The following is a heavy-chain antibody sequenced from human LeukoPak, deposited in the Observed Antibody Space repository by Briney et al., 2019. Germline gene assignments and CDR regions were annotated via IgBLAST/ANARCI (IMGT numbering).Heavy chain of an antibody. Sequence: ASVTVSCMASGGTFSSYAISWVRQAPRQGLEWMGGIIPIFGTATYAQKFQGRVTITADESTSTAYMELSSLRAEDTAVYYCARAPNEGAFDIWGQGTMVTVSS. CDR2: IIPIFGTA. D-gene: IGHD1-1*01. CDR1: GGTFSSYA. J-gene: IGHJ3*02. V-gene: IGHV1-69*13. CDR3: ARAPNEGAFDI.